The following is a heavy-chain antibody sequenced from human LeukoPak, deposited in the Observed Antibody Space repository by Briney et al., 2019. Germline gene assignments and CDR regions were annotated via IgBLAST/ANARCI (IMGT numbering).Heavy chain of an antibody. J-gene: IGHJ6*02. Sequence: ASVKVSCKVSGYTLTELSMHWVRQAPGKGLEWVGGFDPEDGETIYAQKFQGRVTMTEDTSTDTAYMELNSLRSEDTAVYYCATRAAAAGTGMDVWGQGTTVTVSS. V-gene: IGHV1-24*01. CDR1: GYTLTELS. CDR3: ATRAAAAGTGMDV. CDR2: FDPEDGET. D-gene: IGHD6-13*01.